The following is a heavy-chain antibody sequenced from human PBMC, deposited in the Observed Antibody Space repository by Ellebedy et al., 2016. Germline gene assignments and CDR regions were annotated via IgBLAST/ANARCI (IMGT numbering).Heavy chain of an antibody. Sequence: SETLSLTCTVSGGSISSSSYYWGWIRQPPGKGLEWIGSIYYSGSTYYNPSLKSRVTISVDTSKNQFSLKLSSVTPEDTAVYYCARQSIAPTGTFSWFDPWGQGALVTVSS. V-gene: IGHV4-39*01. CDR2: IYYSGST. CDR3: ARQSIAPTGTFSWFDP. CDR1: GGSISSSSYY. D-gene: IGHD6-13*01. J-gene: IGHJ5*02.